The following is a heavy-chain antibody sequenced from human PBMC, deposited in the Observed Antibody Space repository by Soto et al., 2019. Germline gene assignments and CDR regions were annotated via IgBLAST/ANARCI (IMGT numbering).Heavy chain of an antibody. D-gene: IGHD2-15*01. V-gene: IGHV1-3*01. CDR2: INAGNGNT. J-gene: IGHJ4*02. Sequence: ASVKVSCKASGYTFTSYAMHWVRQAPGQRLEWMGWINAGNGNTKYSQKFQGRVTITRDTSASTAYMELSSLRSEDTAVYYCARGFTVDIVVVVAATHDFDYWGQGTLVTVSS. CDR1: GYTFTSYA. CDR3: ARGFTVDIVVVVAATHDFDY.